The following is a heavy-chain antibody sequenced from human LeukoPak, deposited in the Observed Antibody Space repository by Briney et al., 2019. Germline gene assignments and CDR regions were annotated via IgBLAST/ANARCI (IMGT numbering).Heavy chain of an antibody. Sequence: SQTLSLTCAISGDSVSSNSAAWNWIRQSPSRGLEWLGRTYYRSKWYNDYAVSVKSRITINPDTSKNQFSLQLNSVTPEDTAVYYCARATAVAGTPDYYYYYGMDVWGQGTTVTVSS. D-gene: IGHD6-19*01. J-gene: IGHJ6*02. CDR1: GDSVSSNSAA. V-gene: IGHV6-1*01. CDR3: ARATAVAGTPDYYYYYGMDV. CDR2: TYYRSKWYN.